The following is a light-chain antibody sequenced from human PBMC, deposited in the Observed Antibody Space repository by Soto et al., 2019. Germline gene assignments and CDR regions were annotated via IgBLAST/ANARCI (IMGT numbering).Light chain of an antibody. CDR2: AAS. J-gene: IGKJ5*01. V-gene: IGKV1-12*01. Sequence: GDRVTITCQASQGISSWLAWYQQKPGKAPNLLIYAASRLQSGVPSRFSGSGSGTDFTLTISSLQPEDFATYYCQQANTFPITFGQGTRLEIK. CDR3: QQANTFPIT. CDR1: QGISSW.